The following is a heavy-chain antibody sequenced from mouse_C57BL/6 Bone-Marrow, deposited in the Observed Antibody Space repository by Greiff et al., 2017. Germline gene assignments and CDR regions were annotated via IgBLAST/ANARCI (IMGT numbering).Heavy chain of an antibody. J-gene: IGHJ1*03. V-gene: IGHV2-2*01. CDR2: IWSGGST. D-gene: IGHD1-1*01. Sequence: QVQLKQSGPGLVQPSQSLSITCTVSGFSLTSYGVHWVRQSPGKGLEWLGVIWSGGSTDYNAAFISRLSISKDNSKSQVFFKMHSLQADDTAIYYCARNYGGNLYFDVWGTGTTVTVSS. CDR3: ARNYGGNLYFDV. CDR1: GFSLTSYG.